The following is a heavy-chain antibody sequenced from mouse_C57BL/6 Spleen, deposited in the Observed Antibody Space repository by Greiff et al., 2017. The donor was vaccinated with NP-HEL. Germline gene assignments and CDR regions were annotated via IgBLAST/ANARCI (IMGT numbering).Heavy chain of an antibody. CDR3: TRESTTVVDWYFDV. CDR2: IDPETGGT. CDR1: GYTFTDYE. Sequence: VQLQQSGAELVRPGASVTLSCKASGYTFTDYEMHWVKQTPVHGLEWIGAIDPETGGTAYNQKFKGKAILTADKSSSTAYMELRSLTSEDSAVYYCTRESTTVVDWYFDVWGTGTTVTVSS. V-gene: IGHV1-15*01. J-gene: IGHJ1*03. D-gene: IGHD1-1*01.